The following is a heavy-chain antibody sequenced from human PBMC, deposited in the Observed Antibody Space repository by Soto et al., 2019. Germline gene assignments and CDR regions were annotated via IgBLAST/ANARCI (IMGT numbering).Heavy chain of an antibody. CDR2: ISWNSGNI. V-gene: IGHV3-9*01. CDR3: AKLEGACSI. CDR1: GLGFDDYA. D-gene: IGHD1-26*01. J-gene: IGHJ3*02. Sequence: DVQLVESGGGLVQPGRSLRLSCAASGLGFDDYAMHWVRQAPGKGLEWVSGISWNSGNIGYADSMTGRFTISRDNAKNSLYLQRNSLRAEDTALYYCAKLEGACSIWGQGTMVTVSS.